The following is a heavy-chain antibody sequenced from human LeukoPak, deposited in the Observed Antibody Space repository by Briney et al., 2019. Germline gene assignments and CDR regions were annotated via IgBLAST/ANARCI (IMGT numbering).Heavy chain of an antibody. J-gene: IGHJ4*02. V-gene: IGHV1-24*01. D-gene: IGHD5-18*01. CDR1: GYTLTELS. CDR3: ASMLYSYGIDRDY. CDR2: FDPEDGET. Sequence: ASVKVSCRVSGYTLTELSMHWVRQAPGKGLEWMGGFDPEDGETIYAQKFQGRVTMTEDTSTDTAYMELSSLRSEDTAVYYCASMLYSYGIDRDYWGQGTLVTVSS.